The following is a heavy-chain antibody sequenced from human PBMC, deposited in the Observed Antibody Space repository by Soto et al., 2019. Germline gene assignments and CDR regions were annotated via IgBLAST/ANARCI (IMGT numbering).Heavy chain of an antibody. V-gene: IGHV4-4*02. J-gene: IGHJ4*02. CDR1: GGSISTNNW. Sequence: SETLSLTCTVSGGSISTNNWWNWVRQPPGKGLEWIGEIYHTESTKYSPSLQSRVTISVDKSRNQFSLRLTSVTTADTAVYYCARALRRYSNFKYWGQGTLVIVSS. CDR2: IYHTEST. D-gene: IGHD5-12*01. CDR3: ARALRRYSNFKY.